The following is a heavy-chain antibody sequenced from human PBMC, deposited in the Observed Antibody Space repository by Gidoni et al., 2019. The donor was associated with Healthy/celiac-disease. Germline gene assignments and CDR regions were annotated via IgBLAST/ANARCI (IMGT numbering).Heavy chain of an antibody. J-gene: IGHJ4*02. CDR1: EFTFRSYA. Sequence: QVQLVESGGGVVKPGRSRRLSCADSEFTFRSYAMHWVRQAPGKGLEWVAVISYDGSNKHYADSVKGRFTISRDNSKNTLYLQMNSLRAEDTAVYYCARDSSSWYNYWGQGTLVTVSS. CDR2: ISYDGSNK. V-gene: IGHV3-30-3*01. CDR3: ARDSSSWYNY. D-gene: IGHD6-13*01.